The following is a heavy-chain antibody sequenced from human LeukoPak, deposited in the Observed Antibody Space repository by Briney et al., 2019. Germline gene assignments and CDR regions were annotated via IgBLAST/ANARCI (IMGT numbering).Heavy chain of an antibody. V-gene: IGHV6-1*01. CDR1: GDSVSSNSAA. CDR2: TYYRSKWYN. CDR3: AREQYCSSTSCYTDYYYYYYMDV. J-gene: IGHJ6*03. Sequence: SQTLSLTCALSGDSVSSNSAAWNWIRQSPSRGLEWLGRTYYRSKWYNDYAVSVKSRITINPDTSKNQFSLQLNSVTPEDTAVYYCAREQYCSSTSCYTDYYYYYYMDVWGKGTTVTVSS. D-gene: IGHD2-2*02.